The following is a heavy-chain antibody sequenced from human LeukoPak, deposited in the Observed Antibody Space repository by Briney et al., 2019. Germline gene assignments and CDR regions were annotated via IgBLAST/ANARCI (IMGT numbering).Heavy chain of an antibody. D-gene: IGHD1-7*01. J-gene: IGHJ6*02. CDR3: ARDRPGTTFWSSYGMDV. Sequence: GGSLRLSCAASGFTFSDYYMSWIRQAPGKGLEWVSYISSSGSTIYYADSVKGRFIISRDNAKNSLYLQMNSLRAEDTAVYYCARDRPGTTFWSSYGMDVWGQGTTVTVSS. V-gene: IGHV3-11*01. CDR1: GFTFSDYY. CDR2: ISSSGSTI.